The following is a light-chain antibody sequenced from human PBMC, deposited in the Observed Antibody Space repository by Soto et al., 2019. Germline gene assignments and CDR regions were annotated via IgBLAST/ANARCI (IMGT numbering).Light chain of an antibody. CDR2: GAS. V-gene: IGKV3-15*01. Sequence: EREMTQSAATLSLAPGERVTLSCRASESVSTNLAWYQQKAGQAPRLLIYGASTRATGIPARFSGSGSGTEFTLTISSLQSEDFAVYYCQQYSIWRTFGQGTKVDIK. J-gene: IGKJ1*01. CDR1: ESVSTN. CDR3: QQYSIWRT.